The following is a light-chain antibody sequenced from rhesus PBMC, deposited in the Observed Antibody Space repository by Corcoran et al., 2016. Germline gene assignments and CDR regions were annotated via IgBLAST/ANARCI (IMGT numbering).Light chain of an antibody. V-gene: IGKV1-22*01. J-gene: IGKJ4*01. CDR2: KAS. CDR1: QSISSW. CDR3: QQYSSSPLT. Sequence: DIQMTQSPSSLSASVGDTVTITCRASQSISSWLAWYQQQPGKAPKLLIYKASSLQSGDPSRFSGSGSETDFTLTISSLQSEDFATYYCQQYSSSPLTFGGGTKVELK.